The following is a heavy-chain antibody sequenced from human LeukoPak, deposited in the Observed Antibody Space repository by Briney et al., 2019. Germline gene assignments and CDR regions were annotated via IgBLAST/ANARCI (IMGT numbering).Heavy chain of an antibody. D-gene: IGHD1-26*01. Sequence: PSETLSLTCTVSGGSISSYYWSWIRQSPGKGLEWVGDISSSGSTNYNPSLKSRVTISVDTSKNQFSLKLSSVTAADTAVYYCARNKRDLLDLDWGQGTLVTVSS. CDR2: ISSSGST. J-gene: IGHJ4*02. CDR1: GGSISSYY. V-gene: IGHV4-59*01. CDR3: ARNKRDLLDLD.